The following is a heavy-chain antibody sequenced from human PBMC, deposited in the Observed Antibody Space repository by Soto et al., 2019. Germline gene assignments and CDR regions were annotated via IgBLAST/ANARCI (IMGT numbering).Heavy chain of an antibody. V-gene: IGHV1-2*04. D-gene: IGHD6-13*01. CDR2: INPNSGGT. CDR3: AREGERSSSWYRD. Sequence: QVQLVQSGAEVKKPGASVKVSCKASGYTFTGYYMHWVRQAPGPGLEWMGWINPNSGGTNYAQKVQGWVTMTRDTSISTAYMELSRLRSDDTAVYYCAREGERSSSWYRDWGQGTLVTVSS. J-gene: IGHJ4*02. CDR1: GYTFTGYY.